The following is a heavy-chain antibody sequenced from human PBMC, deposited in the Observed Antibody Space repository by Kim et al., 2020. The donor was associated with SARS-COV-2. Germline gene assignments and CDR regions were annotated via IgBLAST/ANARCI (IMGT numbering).Heavy chain of an antibody. CDR3: AKGPYDFWSGFGAFDI. D-gene: IGHD3-3*01. V-gene: IGHV3-9*01. Sequence: YVKGRLNISRDNAKNSLYLQMNSLRAEDTALYYCAKGPYDFWSGFGAFDIWGQGTMVTVSS. J-gene: IGHJ3*02.